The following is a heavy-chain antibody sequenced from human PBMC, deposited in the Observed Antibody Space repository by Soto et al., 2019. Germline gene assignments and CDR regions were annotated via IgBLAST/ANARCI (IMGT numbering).Heavy chain of an antibody. CDR3: TTVQLGITDY. J-gene: IGHJ4*02. Sequence: EVQLVESGGGLVQPGGSLKLSCAASGSTVSGSAMHWVRQASGKGLEWVGRIRSKANSYATAFAASVKGRFTITRDDSKNTAYLQLNRLKTEDTAVYYCTTVQLGITDYWGQGTLVTVSS. D-gene: IGHD7-27*01. CDR1: GSTVSGSA. CDR2: IRSKANSYAT. V-gene: IGHV3-73*01.